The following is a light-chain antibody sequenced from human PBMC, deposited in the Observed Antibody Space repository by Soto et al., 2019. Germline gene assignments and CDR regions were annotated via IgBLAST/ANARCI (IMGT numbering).Light chain of an antibody. J-gene: IGKJ4*01. CDR3: QQLNNYPLT. Sequence: IQMNQSPSTLSASVGDRVTITCRASQGLNNWLAWYQQRPGKAPKLLIYDASTLERGVPSRFSGSGSDTEFTLTISSLQPEDFATYYCQQLNNYPLTFGGGTKVDIK. CDR2: DAS. CDR1: QGLNNW. V-gene: IGKV1-5*01.